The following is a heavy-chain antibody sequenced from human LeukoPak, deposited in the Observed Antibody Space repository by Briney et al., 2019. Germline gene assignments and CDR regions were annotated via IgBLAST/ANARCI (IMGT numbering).Heavy chain of an antibody. V-gene: IGHV1-18*01. CDR3: ARAMLDFWSSYSLWSEGNWFDP. D-gene: IGHD3-3*01. CDR2: ISTYNGNT. CDR1: GYTFSNYG. J-gene: IGHJ5*02. Sequence: ASVKVSCKASGYTFSNYGISWVRQAPGQGLEWMGWISTYNGNTNYAQKLQGRVTMTTDTSTNTAYMELRSLRPDDTAVYYCARAMLDFWSSYSLWSEGNWFDPWGQGTLVTVSS.